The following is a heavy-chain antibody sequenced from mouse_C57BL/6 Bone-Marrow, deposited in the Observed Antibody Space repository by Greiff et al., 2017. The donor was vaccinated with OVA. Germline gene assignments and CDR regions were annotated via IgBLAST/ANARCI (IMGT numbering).Heavy chain of an antibody. D-gene: IGHD1-1*01. CDR2: IYPGDGDT. J-gene: IGHJ2*01. Sequence: QVQLKESGAELVKPGASVKISCKASGYAFSSYWMNWVKQRPGKGLEWIGQIYPGDGDTNYNGKFKGKATLTADKSSSTAYMQLSSLTSEDSAVYFCARRGNYYGSSPDYWGQGTTLTVSS. V-gene: IGHV1-80*01. CDR3: ARRGNYYGSSPDY. CDR1: GYAFSSYW.